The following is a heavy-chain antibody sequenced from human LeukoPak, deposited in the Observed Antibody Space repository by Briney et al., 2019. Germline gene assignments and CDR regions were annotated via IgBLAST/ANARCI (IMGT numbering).Heavy chain of an antibody. D-gene: IGHD6-19*01. V-gene: IGHV3-7*01. CDR1: GFTFSSSW. CDR3: VRISTAVAGADY. CDR2: IKQDGSEK. Sequence: PGGSLRLSCAASGFTFSSSWMSWVRQAPGKGLEWVANIKQDGSEKYYVESAKGRFTISRDNTKNSLYLQMDSLTAEDTAVYYCVRISTAVAGADYWGQGTLVTVSS. J-gene: IGHJ4*02.